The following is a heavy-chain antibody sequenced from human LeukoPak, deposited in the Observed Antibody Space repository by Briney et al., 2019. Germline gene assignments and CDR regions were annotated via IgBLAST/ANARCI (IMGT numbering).Heavy chain of an antibody. CDR2: ISGSGGST. CDR1: GFTFSSYA. Sequence: GGSLRLSCAASGFTFSSYAMSWVRQAPGKGLEWVSAISGSGGSTYYADSVKGRFTISRDNSKNTLYLQMNSLRAEDTAVYYAYSNLRPEYYYYYYMDVWGKGTTVTVSS. CDR3: YSNLRPEYYYYYYMDV. J-gene: IGHJ6*03. V-gene: IGHV3-23*01. D-gene: IGHD4-11*01.